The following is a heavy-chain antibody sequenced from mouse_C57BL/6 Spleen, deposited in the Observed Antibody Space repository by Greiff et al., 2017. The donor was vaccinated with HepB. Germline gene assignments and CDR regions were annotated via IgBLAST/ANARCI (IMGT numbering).Heavy chain of an antibody. Sequence: QVQLQQSGPGLVQPSQSLSITCTVSGFSLTSYGVHWVRQSPGKGLEWLGVIWRGGSTDYNAAFMSRLSITKDNSKSQVFFKMNSLQADDTAIYYCAKTYYGSDWYFDVWGTGTTVTVSS. J-gene: IGHJ1*03. D-gene: IGHD1-1*01. V-gene: IGHV2-5*01. CDR2: IWRGGST. CDR1: GFSLTSYG. CDR3: AKTYYGSDWYFDV.